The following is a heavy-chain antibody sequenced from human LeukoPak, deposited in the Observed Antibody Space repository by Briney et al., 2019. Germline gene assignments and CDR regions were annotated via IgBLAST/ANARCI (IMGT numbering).Heavy chain of an antibody. Sequence: SQTLSLTCAISGDSVSSNSAAWNWVRQYPSRGLEWLGRTYYRSKWYNDYAVSVKSRITINPDTSKNQFSLQLNSVTPEDTAVYYCARAIQWLSYYFDYWGQGTLVTVSS. V-gene: IGHV6-1*01. CDR2: TYYRSKWYN. J-gene: IGHJ4*02. D-gene: IGHD6-19*01. CDR3: ARAIQWLSYYFDY. CDR1: GDSVSSNSAA.